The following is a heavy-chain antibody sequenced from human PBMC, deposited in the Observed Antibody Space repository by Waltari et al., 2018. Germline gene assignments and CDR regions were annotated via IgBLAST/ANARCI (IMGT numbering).Heavy chain of an antibody. V-gene: IGHV3-33*01. CDR2: IWYDGSNK. J-gene: IGHJ4*02. D-gene: IGHD3-9*01. CDR3: ARDSTGYFDY. Sequence: QVQLVESGGGVVQPGRSLRLSCAASGFTFSSYGMHWVRQAPGKGLEWVAVIWYDGSNKYYADSVKGRFTSSRDKSKNTLYLQMNSLRAEDTAVYYCARDSTGYFDYWGQGTLVTVSS. CDR1: GFTFSSYG.